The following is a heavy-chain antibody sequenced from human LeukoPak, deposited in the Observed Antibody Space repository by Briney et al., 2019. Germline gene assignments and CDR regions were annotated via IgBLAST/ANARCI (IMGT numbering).Heavy chain of an antibody. J-gene: IGHJ4*02. V-gene: IGHV4-61*02. CDR1: GDSISSGSYY. Sequence: SETLSLTCTVSGDSISSGSYYWRWLRQPAGKGLEWIVRIYTRGSTNYNPSLKSQVTISVDTSKNQFSLKLSSVTAADTAVYYCAREEYYSDNSGYYPDFWGQGTLVTVSS. D-gene: IGHD3-22*01. CDR3: AREEYYSDNSGYYPDF. CDR2: IYTRGST.